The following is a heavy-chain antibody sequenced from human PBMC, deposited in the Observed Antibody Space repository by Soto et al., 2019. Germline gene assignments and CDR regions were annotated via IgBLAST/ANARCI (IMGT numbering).Heavy chain of an antibody. CDR1: GYSFTSYW. V-gene: IGHV5-51*01. J-gene: IGHJ3*02. Sequence: GESLKISCKGSGYSFTSYWIGWVRQMPGKGLEWMGIIYPGDSDTRYSPSFQGQVTISADKSISTAYLQWSSLKASDTAMYYCATQSYYDFWSGYPSHHDAFDIWGQGTMVTVSS. CDR2: IYPGDSDT. CDR3: ATQSYYDFWSGYPSHHDAFDI. D-gene: IGHD3-3*01.